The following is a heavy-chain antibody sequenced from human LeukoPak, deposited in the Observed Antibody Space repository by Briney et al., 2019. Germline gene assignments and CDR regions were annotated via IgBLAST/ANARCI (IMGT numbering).Heavy chain of an antibody. Sequence: GGSLRLSCAASGFTFTSYAMSWVRQAPGKGLEWVSAISGSGGSTYYADSVKGRFTFSRDNSKNTLYLQMNSLRAEDTAVYYCAKDVGTWSLVVVVAAIDYWGQGTLVTVSS. CDR2: ISGSGGST. J-gene: IGHJ4*02. V-gene: IGHV3-23*01. CDR3: AKDVGTWSLVVVVAAIDY. D-gene: IGHD2-15*01. CDR1: GFTFTSYA.